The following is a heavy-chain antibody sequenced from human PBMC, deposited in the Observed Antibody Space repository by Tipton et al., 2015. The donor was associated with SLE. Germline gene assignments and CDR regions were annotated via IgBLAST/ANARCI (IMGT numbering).Heavy chain of an antibody. CDR1: DYTFTSYG. J-gene: IGHJ4*02. D-gene: IGHD2-15*01. CDR3: ARSGACSGGSCFSAFEY. V-gene: IGHV1-69*05. Sequence: QSGAEVRKPGASVKVSCKASDYTFTSYGISWVRQAPGQGLEWMGGIIPVVGATHYAQKFQGRVTITTDKSTATAYMELTNVISEDTAMYYCARSGACSGGSCFSAFEYWGQGTLVTVSS. CDR2: IIPVVGAT.